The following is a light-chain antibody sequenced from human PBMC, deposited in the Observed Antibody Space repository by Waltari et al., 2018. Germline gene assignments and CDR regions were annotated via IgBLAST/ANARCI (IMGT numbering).Light chain of an antibody. CDR2: NNF. J-gene: IGLJ2*01. CDR1: NSNIGRNT. V-gene: IGLV1-44*01. Sequence: QSVLTQPPSTSGTPRQRVTISCSGNNSNIGRNTVNWYQQFPGAAPPLLVYNNFQRPSGVPDRFSGSKSGTSASLAILGVRPEDEADYYCATWDDSLNGPVFGGGTKLTVL. CDR3: ATWDDSLNGPV.